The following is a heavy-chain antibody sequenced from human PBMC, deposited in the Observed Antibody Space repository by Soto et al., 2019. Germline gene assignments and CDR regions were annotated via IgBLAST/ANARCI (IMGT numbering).Heavy chain of an antibody. Sequence: ASVKVSCKASGYTFTSYYMHWVRQAPGQGLEWMGIINPSGGSTSYAQKFQGRVTMTRDTSTSTVYMELSSLRSEDTAVYYCARARYCSGGSCYRGYSYGMDVWGQGTTLTVSS. V-gene: IGHV1-46*01. CDR3: ARARYCSGGSCYRGYSYGMDV. J-gene: IGHJ6*02. CDR2: INPSGGST. CDR1: GYTFTSYY. D-gene: IGHD2-15*01.